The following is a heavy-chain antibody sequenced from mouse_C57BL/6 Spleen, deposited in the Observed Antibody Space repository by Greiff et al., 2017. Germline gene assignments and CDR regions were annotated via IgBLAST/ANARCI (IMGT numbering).Heavy chain of an antibody. J-gene: IGHJ3*01. CDR2: ISDGGSYT. D-gene: IGHD1-1*01. V-gene: IGHV5-4*01. CDR3: ARDGEVITTVVAEAY. Sequence: EVQRVESGGGLVKPGGSLKLSCAASGFTFSSYAMSWVRQTPEKRLEWVATISDGGSYTYYPDNVKGRFTRSRDNAKNNLYLQMSHLKSEDTAMYYCARDGEVITTVVAEAYWGQGTLVIVSA. CDR1: GFTFSSYA.